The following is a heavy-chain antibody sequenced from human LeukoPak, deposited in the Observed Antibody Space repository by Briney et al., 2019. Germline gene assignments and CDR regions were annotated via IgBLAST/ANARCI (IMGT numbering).Heavy chain of an antibody. CDR1: GGSFSGYY. CDR3: ARDLRGYDSRYDAFDI. Sequence: PSETLSLTCAVYGGSFSGYYWSWIRQPPGKGLEWIGEINHSGSTNYNPSLKSRVTISVDTSKNQFSLKLSSVTAADTAVYYCARDLRGYDSRYDAFDIWGQGTMVTVSS. V-gene: IGHV4-34*01. CDR2: INHSGST. J-gene: IGHJ3*02. D-gene: IGHD3-22*01.